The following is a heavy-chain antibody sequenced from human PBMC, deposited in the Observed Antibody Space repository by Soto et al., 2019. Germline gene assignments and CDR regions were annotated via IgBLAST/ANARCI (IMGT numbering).Heavy chain of an antibody. Sequence: ASVKVSCKASGYTFTNNDVSWLRQATGQGLEWMGWMNPVSGDTGYAQKFQGRVTMTRDISIATAYMELNSLTSEDTAIYYCARMESFGSLNWFDPWGQGTLVTVSS. J-gene: IGHJ5*02. D-gene: IGHD5-18*01. V-gene: IGHV1-8*02. CDR3: ARMESFGSLNWFDP. CDR2: MNPVSGDT. CDR1: GYTFTNND.